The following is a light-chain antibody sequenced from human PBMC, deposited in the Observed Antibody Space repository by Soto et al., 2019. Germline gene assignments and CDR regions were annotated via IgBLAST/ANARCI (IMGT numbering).Light chain of an antibody. J-gene: IGKJ2*01. CDR2: GAS. Sequence: EIVMTQSPATLSVSPGERATLSCRASQSVTTTLAWYQQKPGQAPRLLIYGASTRATGIPARFSGSGSGTEFTLTVTSLQSEDFAVYYCHQYNNWPPHTFGQGTKLEI. V-gene: IGKV3-15*01. CDR3: HQYNNWPPHT. CDR1: QSVTTT.